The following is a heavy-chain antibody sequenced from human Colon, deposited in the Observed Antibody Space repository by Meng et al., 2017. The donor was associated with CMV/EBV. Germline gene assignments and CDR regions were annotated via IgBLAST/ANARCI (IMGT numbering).Heavy chain of an antibody. V-gene: IGHV1-18*01. CDR3: ARETRRRDGDYYYAMDV. Sequence: ASVKVSCKASGYTFTSHGISWVRQAPGQGLEWMGWISAYNGNTYHAQKFQGRVTMTTDTSTNTAYMELRSLRSDDTTVYYCARETRRRDGDYYYAMDVWGQGTTVTVSS. CDR2: ISAYNGNT. CDR1: GYTFTSHG. D-gene: IGHD3-16*01. J-gene: IGHJ6*02.